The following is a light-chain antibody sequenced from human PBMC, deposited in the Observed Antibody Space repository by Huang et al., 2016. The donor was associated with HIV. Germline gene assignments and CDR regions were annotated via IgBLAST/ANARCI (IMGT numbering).Light chain of an antibody. V-gene: IGKV3-20*01. CDR2: GAS. CDR3: QQYGSSPLT. J-gene: IGKJ4*01. Sequence: EIVLTQSPGTLSLSPGERATLSCRPSQSVSSRYLAWYQQKPGQAPRLLIHGASSRATGIPDRFSCSGSATDFNLTISRLEPEDFAVYYCQQYGSSPLTFGGGTKVEIK. CDR1: QSVSSRY.